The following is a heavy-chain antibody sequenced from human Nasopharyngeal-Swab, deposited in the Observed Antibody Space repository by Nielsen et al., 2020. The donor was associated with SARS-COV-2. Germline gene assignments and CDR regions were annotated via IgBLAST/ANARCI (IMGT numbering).Heavy chain of an antibody. Sequence: ASVKVSCKASGYTFTGYYMHWVRQVPGQGLEWMGRINPNSGGTNYAQKFQGRVTMTRDTSISTAYMELSRLRSDDTAVYYCARESVDGPYYYYGMDVWGQGTTVTVPS. CDR1: GYTFTGYY. CDR2: INPNSGGT. J-gene: IGHJ6*02. V-gene: IGHV1-2*06. CDR3: ARESVDGPYYYYGMDV.